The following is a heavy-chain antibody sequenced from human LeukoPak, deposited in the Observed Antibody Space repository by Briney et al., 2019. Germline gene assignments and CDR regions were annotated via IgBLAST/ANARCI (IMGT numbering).Heavy chain of an antibody. Sequence: GGSLRLSCAASGFTLSTYSMHWVRQAPGKGLEWVSSIDTTGAAIYYADSVKGRFTISRDNAKNSLYLQMNSLRAEDTAVYYCARDLSSGWYTFDYWGQGTLVTVSS. CDR1: GFTLSTYS. CDR2: IDTTGAAI. D-gene: IGHD6-19*01. J-gene: IGHJ4*02. V-gene: IGHV3-21*01. CDR3: ARDLSSGWYTFDY.